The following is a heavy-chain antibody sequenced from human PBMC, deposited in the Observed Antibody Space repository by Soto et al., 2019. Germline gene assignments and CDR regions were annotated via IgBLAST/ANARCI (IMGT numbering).Heavy chain of an antibody. Sequence: QVQLVQSGAEVKKPGSSVKVSCKASGGTFSSYTISWVRQAPGQGLEWMGRIIPILGIANYAQKFQGRVTITAHNSTSTAYMELSSLRSEDTAVSYCARNPHILTGYAGGDDAFDLWGQGTMVTVSS. V-gene: IGHV1-69*02. CDR2: IIPILGIA. CDR1: GGTFSSYT. CDR3: ARNPHILTGYAGGDDAFDL. J-gene: IGHJ3*01. D-gene: IGHD3-9*01.